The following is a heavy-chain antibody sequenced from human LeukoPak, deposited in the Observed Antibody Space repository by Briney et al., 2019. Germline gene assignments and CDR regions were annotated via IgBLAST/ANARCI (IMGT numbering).Heavy chain of an antibody. CDR2: IVVGSGNT. J-gene: IGHJ4*02. CDR1: GFTFTSSA. CDR3: AAGMVLLGSRSPYFDY. D-gene: IGHD2-15*01. Sequence: SVKVSCKASGFTFTSSAVQWVRQARGQRLEWIGWIVVGSGNTNYAQKFQERVTITRDMSTSTAYMELSSLRSEDTAVYYCAAGMVLLGSRSPYFDYWGQGILVTVSS. V-gene: IGHV1-58*01.